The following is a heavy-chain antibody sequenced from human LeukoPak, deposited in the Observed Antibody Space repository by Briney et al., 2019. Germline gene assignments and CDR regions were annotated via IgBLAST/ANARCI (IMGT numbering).Heavy chain of an antibody. J-gene: IGHJ4*02. CDR2: IWYDGSNK. CDR3: AKDADAWDYFDY. D-gene: IGHD7-27*01. CDR1: GFTFSSYG. V-gene: IGHV3-33*06. Sequence: GRSLRLSCAASGFTFSSYGMHWVRQAPGKGLEWVAVIWYDGSNKYYADSVKGRFTISRDNSKNTLYLQMNSLRAEDTAVYYCAKDADAWDYFDYWGQGTLVTVSS.